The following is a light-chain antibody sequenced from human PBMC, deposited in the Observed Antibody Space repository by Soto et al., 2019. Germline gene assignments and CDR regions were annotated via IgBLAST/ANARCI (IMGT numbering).Light chain of an antibody. CDR3: QKYNNWPPKT. V-gene: IGKV3-15*01. J-gene: IGKJ1*01. Sequence: EIVMPQSPATLSVSPGERSPLSCRASQSVSSNLAWYQQKPGQAPRLLIYGASTRATGIPARFSGSGSGTEFTLTIRSLQSEDFAVYYCQKYNNWPPKTVGKGTKVDIK. CDR1: QSVSSN. CDR2: GAS.